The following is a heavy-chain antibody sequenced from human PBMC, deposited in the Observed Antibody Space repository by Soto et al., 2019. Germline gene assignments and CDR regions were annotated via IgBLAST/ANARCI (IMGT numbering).Heavy chain of an antibody. D-gene: IGHD2-21*02. V-gene: IGHV3-33*01. CDR2: IWYDGSNK. CDR1: GFTFSSYG. Sequence: QVRLVESGGGVVQPGRSLRLSCAASGFTFSSYGMHWVRQAPGKGLEWVAVIWYDGSNKYYADSVKGRFTISRDNSKNTLYLQMNSLRAEDTAVYYCARDLSTVVVTAPSGYWGQGTLVTVSS. J-gene: IGHJ4*02. CDR3: ARDLSTVVVTAPSGY.